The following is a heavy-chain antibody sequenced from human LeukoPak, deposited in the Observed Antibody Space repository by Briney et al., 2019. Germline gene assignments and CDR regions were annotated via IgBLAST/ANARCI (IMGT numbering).Heavy chain of an antibody. Sequence: ASVKVFCKASGYTFTSYGISWVRQAPGQGLEWMGWISAYNGNTNYAQKLQGRVTMTTDTSTSTAYMELRSLRSDDTAVYYCARIAVAGTDYYYYGMDVWGQGTTVTVSS. V-gene: IGHV1-18*01. D-gene: IGHD6-19*01. CDR3: ARIAVAGTDYYYYGMDV. CDR1: GYTFTSYG. J-gene: IGHJ6*02. CDR2: ISAYNGNT.